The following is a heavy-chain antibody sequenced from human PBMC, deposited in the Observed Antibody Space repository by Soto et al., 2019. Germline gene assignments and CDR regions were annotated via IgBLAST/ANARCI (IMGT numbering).Heavy chain of an antibody. CDR2: IYYSGST. Sequence: PSETLSLTCTVSGGSISSYYWSWIRQPPGKGLEWIGYIYYSGSTNYNPSLKGRVTISVDTSKNQFSLSLRSVTAADTAIYYCAGDFNSIFDDFADMRWNFDPWGQGTLVTVSS. CDR1: GGSISSYY. V-gene: IGHV4-59*12. J-gene: IGHJ5*02. CDR3: AGDFNSIFDDFADMRWNFDP. D-gene: IGHD3-3*02.